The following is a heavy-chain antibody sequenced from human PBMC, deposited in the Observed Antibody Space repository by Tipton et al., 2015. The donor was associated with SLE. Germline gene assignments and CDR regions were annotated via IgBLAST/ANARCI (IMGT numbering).Heavy chain of an antibody. Sequence: QSGAEVEKPGASVKVSCMASGYTFTSYGISWVRQAPGQGLEWMGWINAYNGNTNYAQKLQGRVTLTTDTSTSTAYMEVRSLRSDDTAVYYCARDPPPLIAEARGYYYYAMDIWGQGTTVTVSS. D-gene: IGHD6-13*01. V-gene: IGHV1-18*04. CDR2: INAYNGNT. CDR3: ARDPPPLIAEARGYYYYAMDI. CDR1: GYTFTSYG. J-gene: IGHJ6*02.